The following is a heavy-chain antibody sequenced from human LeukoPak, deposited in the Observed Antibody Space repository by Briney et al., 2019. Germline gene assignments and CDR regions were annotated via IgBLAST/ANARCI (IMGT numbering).Heavy chain of an antibody. J-gene: IGHJ6*02. CDR2: ISYDGSNK. CDR1: GFTFSSYA. V-gene: IGHV3-30-3*01. D-gene: IGHD3-22*01. Sequence: GGSLRLSCAASGFTFSSYAMHWVRQAPGKGLEWVAVISYDGSNKYYADSVKGRFTISRDNSKNTLYLQMNSLRAEDTAVYYCAKDRVSSGYPCDVWGQGTTVTVSS. CDR3: AKDRVSSGYPCDV.